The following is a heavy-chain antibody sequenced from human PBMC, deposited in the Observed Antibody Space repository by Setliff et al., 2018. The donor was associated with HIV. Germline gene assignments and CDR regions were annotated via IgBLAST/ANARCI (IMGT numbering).Heavy chain of an antibody. V-gene: IGHV4-59*01. CDR1: GGSISNYY. CDR2: ISYTGTT. CDR3: ARHVARFDYDTGGYYVSHFDY. Sequence: PSETLSLTCTVSGGSISNYYWSWIRQPPGKGLEWIGYISYTGTTKYNPSLKSRVTILVDTSKNQFSVRLSSVSAADTAVYFCARHVARFDYDTGGYYVSHFDYWGQGTQVTVSS. J-gene: IGHJ4*02. D-gene: IGHD3-22*01.